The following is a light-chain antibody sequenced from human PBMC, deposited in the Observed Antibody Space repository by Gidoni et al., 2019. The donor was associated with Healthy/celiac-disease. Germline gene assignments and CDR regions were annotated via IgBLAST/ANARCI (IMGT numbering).Light chain of an antibody. V-gene: IGKV3-20*01. CDR2: GAS. CDR3: QQYGSSPSWT. CDR1: QSVSSSY. Sequence: EIVLPQYPGTLSCSPGERATLSCRASQSVSSSYLAWYQQKPGQAPRLLIYGASSRATGIPDRCSGSGSGTDFTLTISRLEPEDFAVYYCQQYGSSPSWTFGQGTKVEIK. J-gene: IGKJ1*01.